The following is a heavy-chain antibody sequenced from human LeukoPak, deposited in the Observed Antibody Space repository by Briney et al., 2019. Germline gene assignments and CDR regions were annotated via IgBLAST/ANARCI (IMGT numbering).Heavy chain of an antibody. CDR3: AREDRGYSSSLFDP. Sequence: ASVKVSCKASGYTFTSYGISWVRQAPGQGLEWMGWISAYNGNTNYAQKLQGRVTMTTDTSTSTAYMELRSLRSDDTAVYYCAREDRGYSSSLFDPWGQGTLVTVSS. CDR2: ISAYNGNT. V-gene: IGHV1-18*01. D-gene: IGHD6-6*01. J-gene: IGHJ5*02. CDR1: GYTFTSYG.